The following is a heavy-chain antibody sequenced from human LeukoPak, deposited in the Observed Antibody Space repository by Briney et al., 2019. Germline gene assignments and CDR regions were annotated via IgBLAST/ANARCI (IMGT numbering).Heavy chain of an antibody. Sequence: SETLSLTCTVSGGSISSYYWSWIRQPPGKGLEWIGYIYYSGSTNYNPSLKSRVTISVDTSKNQFSLKLSSVTAADTAVYYCARDRGSSGYDPRFNWFDPWGQGTLVTVSS. V-gene: IGHV4-59*01. J-gene: IGHJ5*02. CDR2: IYYSGST. CDR3: ARDRGSSGYDPRFNWFDP. D-gene: IGHD5-12*01. CDR1: GGSISSYY.